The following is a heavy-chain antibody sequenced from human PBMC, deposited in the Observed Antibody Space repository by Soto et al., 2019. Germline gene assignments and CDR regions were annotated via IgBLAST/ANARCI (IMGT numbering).Heavy chain of an antibody. V-gene: IGHV4-31*03. CDR3: ARDEGGYNHFDY. CDR1: GGSISSGGSY. CDR2: IYYSGSI. Sequence: QVQLQESGPGLVNPSQTLSLTCTVSGGSISSGGSYWSWIRQHPGKGLEWIGYIYYSGSIYYSPSLKGRLNISIDTSKNQFSLKLSSVTAADTAVYYCARDEGGYNHFDYWGQGTLVTVSS. J-gene: IGHJ4*02. D-gene: IGHD5-12*01.